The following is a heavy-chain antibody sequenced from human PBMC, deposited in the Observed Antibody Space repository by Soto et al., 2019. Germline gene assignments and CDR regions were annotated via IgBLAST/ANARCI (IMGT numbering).Heavy chain of an antibody. V-gene: IGHV3-21*01. J-gene: IGHJ6*03. CDR1: GFTFSSYS. CDR2: ISSSSSYI. CDR3: AREEVTIFGVVPNMDV. Sequence: GGSLRLSCAASGFTFSSYSMNWVRQAPGKGLEWVSSISSSSSYIYYADSVKGRFTISRDNAKNSLYLQMNSLRAEDTAVYYCAREEVTIFGVVPNMDVWGKGTTVTVSS. D-gene: IGHD3-3*01.